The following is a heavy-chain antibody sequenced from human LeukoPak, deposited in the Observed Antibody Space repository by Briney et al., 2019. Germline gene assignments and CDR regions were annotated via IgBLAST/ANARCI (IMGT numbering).Heavy chain of an antibody. CDR3: SKKGQNDDYGKPD. CDR1: GFTFGKYD. CDR2: ISRDGTT. J-gene: IGHJ4*02. D-gene: IGHD4-17*01. Sequence: GGSLRLSCAASGFTFGKYDMYWIRQAPGKGLECVSVISRDGTTYYADSVKGRLTISRDNSQNTLSLQMNSLKAEDTAVYYCSKKGQNDDYGKPDWGQGTLVTVSS. V-gene: IGHV3-23*01.